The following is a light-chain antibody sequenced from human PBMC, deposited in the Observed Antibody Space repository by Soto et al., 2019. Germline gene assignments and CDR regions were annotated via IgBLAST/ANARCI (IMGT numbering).Light chain of an antibody. Sequence: QSVLTQPPSASGTPGQRVTIACSGSSSNIGSTTVKWYQQLPGTAPKLLIYNNNQRPSGVPNRFSGSKSGTSAALAISGLQSEDEGDYYCAAWDDGLNGVVFGGGTKLTVL. J-gene: IGLJ3*02. V-gene: IGLV1-44*01. CDR3: AAWDDGLNGVV. CDR2: NNN. CDR1: SSNIGSTT.